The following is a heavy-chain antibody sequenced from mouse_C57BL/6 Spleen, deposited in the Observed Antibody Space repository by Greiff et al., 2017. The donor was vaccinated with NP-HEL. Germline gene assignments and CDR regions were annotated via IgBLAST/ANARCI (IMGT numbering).Heavy chain of an antibody. CDR2: IYPRSGNT. V-gene: IGHV1-81*01. J-gene: IGHJ2*01. CDR1: GYTFTSYG. CDR3: ARGDSNYLDY. D-gene: IGHD2-5*01. Sequence: QVHVKQSGAELARPGASVKLSCKASGYTFTSYGISWVKQRTGQGLEWIGEIYPRSGNTYYNEKFKGKATLTADKSSSTAYMELRSLTSEDSAVYFCARGDSNYLDYWGQGTTLTVSS.